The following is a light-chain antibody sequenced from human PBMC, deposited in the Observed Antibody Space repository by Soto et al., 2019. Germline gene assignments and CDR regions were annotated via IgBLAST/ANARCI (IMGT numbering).Light chain of an antibody. CDR3: QQRSSWPIT. CDR1: QGISSY. Sequence: EIVLTQSPATLSLSPGERATLSCRAGQGISSYLAWYQQKPGQAPRLLIYDASNRATGIPARFSGGGSGTDFTLTISSLEPEDFAVYYCQQRSSWPITFGQGTRLEIK. J-gene: IGKJ5*01. V-gene: IGKV3-11*01. CDR2: DAS.